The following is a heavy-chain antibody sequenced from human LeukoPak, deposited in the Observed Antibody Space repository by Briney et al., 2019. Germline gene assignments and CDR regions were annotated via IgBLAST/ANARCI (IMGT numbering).Heavy chain of an antibody. V-gene: IGHV5-51*01. CDR1: GCSFTSYW. CDR2: IYPGDSDT. J-gene: IGHJ6*02. Sequence: GESLKISCKGSGCSFTSYWIGWVRQMPGKGLEWMGIIYPGDSDTRYSPSFQGQVTISADKSISTAYLQWSSLKASDTAMYYCARQRYCSSTSCFTYYYYGMDVWGQGTTVTVSS. D-gene: IGHD2-2*01. CDR3: ARQRYCSSTSCFTYYYYGMDV.